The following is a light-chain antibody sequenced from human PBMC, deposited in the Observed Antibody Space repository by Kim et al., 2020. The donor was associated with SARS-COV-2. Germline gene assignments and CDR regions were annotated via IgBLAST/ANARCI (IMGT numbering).Light chain of an antibody. J-gene: IGKJ4*01. CDR3: QQYNNWPLT. Sequence: VSPGERATPACGASQSVSSNLAWYQQKPGQAPRLLIYGASTRATGIPARFSGSGSGTEFTLTISSLQSEDFAVYYCQQYNNWPLTFGGGTKVEIK. V-gene: IGKV3-15*01. CDR2: GAS. CDR1: QSVSSN.